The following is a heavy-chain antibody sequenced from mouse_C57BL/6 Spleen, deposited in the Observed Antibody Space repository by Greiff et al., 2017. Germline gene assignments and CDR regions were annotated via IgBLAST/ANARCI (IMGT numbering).Heavy chain of an antibody. D-gene: IGHD2-3*01. Sequence: QVQLQQSGAELARPGASVKMSCKASGYTFTSYTMHWVKQRPGQGLEWIGYINPSSGYTKYNQTFKDKATLTADKSSSTAYMQLSSLTSEDSAVYYCARIHDGYYDWYFDVWGTGTTVTVSS. CDR3: ARIHDGYYDWYFDV. V-gene: IGHV1-4*01. J-gene: IGHJ1*03. CDR2: INPSSGYT. CDR1: GYTFTSYT.